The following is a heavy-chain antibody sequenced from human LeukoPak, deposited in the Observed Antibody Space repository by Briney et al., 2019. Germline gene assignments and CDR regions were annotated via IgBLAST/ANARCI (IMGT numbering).Heavy chain of an antibody. J-gene: IGHJ4*02. D-gene: IGHD2-21*02. CDR3: ASEDAYCGGDCYPY. Sequence: SETLSLTCAVYGGSFSGYYWSWIRQPPGKGLEWIGEINHSGSTNYNPSLKSRVTISVDTSKNQFSLKLSSVTAADTAVYYCASEDAYCGGDCYPYWGQGTLVTVSS. V-gene: IGHV4-34*01. CDR1: GGSFSGYY. CDR2: INHSGST.